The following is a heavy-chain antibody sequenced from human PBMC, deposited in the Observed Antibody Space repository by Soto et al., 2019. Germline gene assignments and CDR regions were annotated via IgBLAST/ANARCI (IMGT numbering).Heavy chain of an antibody. D-gene: IGHD3-3*01. CDR3: AHTFDFWSGNGYYFDY. Sequence: SGPPLVNPTQTLTLTCTFSGFSLSTSGVGVGWIRQSPGKALEWLALIYWDDDKRYSPSLKSRLTITKDTSKNQVVLTMTNMDPVDTATYYCAHTFDFWSGNGYYFDYWGQGTLVTVSS. CDR2: IYWDDDK. V-gene: IGHV2-5*02. CDR1: GFSLSTSGVG. J-gene: IGHJ4*02.